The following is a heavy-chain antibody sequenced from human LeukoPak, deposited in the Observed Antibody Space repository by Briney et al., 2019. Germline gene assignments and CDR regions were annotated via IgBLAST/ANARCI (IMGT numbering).Heavy chain of an antibody. D-gene: IGHD4-11*01. CDR1: GFTFSSYA. CDR3: AKDPGRSNYFFDY. V-gene: IGHV3-23*01. CDR2: ISGSGGST. Sequence: GGSLRLSCAASGFTFSSYAMSWVRQAPGKGLEWVSAISGSGGSTYYADSVEGRFTISRDNSKNTLYLQMNSLRAEDTAVYYCAKDPGRSNYFFDYWGQGTLVTVSS. J-gene: IGHJ4*02.